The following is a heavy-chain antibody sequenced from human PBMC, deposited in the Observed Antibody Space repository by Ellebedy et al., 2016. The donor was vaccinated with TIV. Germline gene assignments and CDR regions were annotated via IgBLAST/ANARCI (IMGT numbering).Heavy chain of an antibody. CDR2: ISVNNGNA. CDR1: GYTFTSYL. J-gene: IGHJ3*02. Sequence: AASVKVSCKASGYTFTSYLISWVRQAPGQGPEWMGWISVNNGNAYCAQKFQGRVTMTTDTSTSTAYMELRSLRSDDTAVYYCARGETYYDIMTRGTGAFDIWGQGTMVTVSS. CDR3: ARGETYYDIMTRGTGAFDI. V-gene: IGHV1-18*01. D-gene: IGHD3-9*01.